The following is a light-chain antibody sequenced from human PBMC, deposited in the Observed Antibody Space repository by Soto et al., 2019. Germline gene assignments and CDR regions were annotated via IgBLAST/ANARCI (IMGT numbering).Light chain of an antibody. V-gene: IGKV3-20*01. CDR3: HQDARSPHA. J-gene: IGKJ2*01. CDR2: GAS. CDR1: QRVSSNY. Sequence: IVLTQSPGTLSLSPGERATLSCRASQRVSSNYLAWFQQKPGQAPRLLIYGASSRATGIPDRFSGSGSGTDFTLTIGRLEPEDFAVYYCHQDARSPHAFGQGTKVDIK.